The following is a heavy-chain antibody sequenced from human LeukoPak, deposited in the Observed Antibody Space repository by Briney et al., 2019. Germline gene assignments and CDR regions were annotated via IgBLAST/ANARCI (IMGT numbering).Heavy chain of an antibody. J-gene: IGHJ4*01. V-gene: IGHV4-39*01. Sequence: PSETLSLTCTVSGGSISSGTNFWGWVRQPPGKGLEWIGNVYYDGSAYYNPSLKSRVTISADTSKNQFSLNLSSVTAADTAVFLCATGWVAPPAILYWGQGIPVTVSS. CDR1: GGSISSGTNF. CDR3: ATGWVAPPAILY. D-gene: IGHD2-15*01. CDR2: VYYDGSA.